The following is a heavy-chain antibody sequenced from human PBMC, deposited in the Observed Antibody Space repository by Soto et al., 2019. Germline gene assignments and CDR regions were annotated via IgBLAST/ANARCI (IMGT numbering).Heavy chain of an antibody. CDR1: GYTFTSYG. CDR2: ISAYNGNT. Sequence: ASVKVSCKASGYTFTSYGISWVRQAPGQGLEWMGWISAYNGNTNYAQKLQGRVTMTTDTSTSTAYMELRSLRSDDTAVYYCARDRRIAAAVTNPPGYRGQGTLVTVSS. D-gene: IGHD6-13*01. CDR3: ARDRRIAAAVTNPPGY. J-gene: IGHJ4*02. V-gene: IGHV1-18*01.